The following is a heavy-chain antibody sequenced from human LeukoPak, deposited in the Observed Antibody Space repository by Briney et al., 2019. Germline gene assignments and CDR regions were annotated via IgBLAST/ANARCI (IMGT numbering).Heavy chain of an antibody. D-gene: IGHD5-12*01. CDR3: ARDPYNGYDAFDI. Sequence: PSETPSLTCTVSGYSISSGYYWGWIRQPPGKGLEWIGSIHHSGSTYYNPSLNSRVTISVDTSKNQFSLNLSSVTAADTAVYYCARDPYNGYDAFDIWGQGTMVIVSS. J-gene: IGHJ3*02. V-gene: IGHV4-38-2*02. CDR1: GYSISSGYY. CDR2: IHHSGST.